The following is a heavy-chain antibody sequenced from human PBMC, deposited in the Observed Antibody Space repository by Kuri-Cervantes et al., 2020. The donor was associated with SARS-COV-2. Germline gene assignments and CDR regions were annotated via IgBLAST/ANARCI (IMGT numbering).Heavy chain of an antibody. CDR2: IRYDGSNK. V-gene: IGHV3-30*02. D-gene: IGHD3-10*01. J-gene: IGHJ5*02. CDR1: GLTFSSYG. CDR3: AKDRGIGWFDP. Sequence: GGSLRLSCAASGLTFSSYGMHWVRQAPGKGLEWVAFIRYDGSNKYYADSVKGRFTISRDNSKNTLYLQMNSLRAEDTAVYYCAKDRGIGWFDPWGQGTLVTVSS.